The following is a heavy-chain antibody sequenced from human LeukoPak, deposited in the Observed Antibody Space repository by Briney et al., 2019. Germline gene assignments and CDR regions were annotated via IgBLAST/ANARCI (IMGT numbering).Heavy chain of an antibody. CDR1: GDSVSSNSAS. D-gene: IGHD4-11*01. Sequence: SQTLSLTCAISGDSVSSNSASWNWLRQPPSRGLECLGRTYYRSKWSNDYAPSVKSRITIRPDTYRNQFSLQLNSVTPEDTAVYYCARDRDSDYEWGPFDPWGQGTLVTVSS. CDR2: TYYRSKWSN. J-gene: IGHJ5*02. CDR3: ARDRDSDYEWGPFDP. V-gene: IGHV6-1*01.